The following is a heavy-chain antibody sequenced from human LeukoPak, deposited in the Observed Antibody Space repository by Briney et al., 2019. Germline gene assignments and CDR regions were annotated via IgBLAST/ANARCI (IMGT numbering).Heavy chain of an antibody. D-gene: IGHD3-3*01. CDR3: AKDDTWNYYYYMDV. Sequence: GGSLRLSCAASGFTFSTYAMSWVRQAPGKALGWVSAISGGGDNTYYADSVKGRFTISRDNSKNTLYLQMNSLRAEDTAVYYCAKDDTWNYYYYMDVWGKGTTVTVSS. J-gene: IGHJ6*03. V-gene: IGHV3-23*01. CDR2: ISGGGDNT. CDR1: GFTFSTYA.